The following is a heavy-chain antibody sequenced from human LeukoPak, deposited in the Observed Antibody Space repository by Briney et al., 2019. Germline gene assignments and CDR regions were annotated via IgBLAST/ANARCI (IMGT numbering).Heavy chain of an antibody. J-gene: IGHJ4*02. CDR1: GGSISSGGYS. V-gene: IGHV4-30-2*01. CDR3: ARHGHYYDSSGYVDY. CDR2: IYHSGST. D-gene: IGHD3-22*01. Sequence: SETLSLTCAVSGGSISSGGYSWSWIRQPPGKGLEWIGYIYHSGSTYYNPSLKGRVTISVDRSKNQFSLKLSSVTAADTAVYYCARHGHYYDSSGYVDYWGQGTLVTVSS.